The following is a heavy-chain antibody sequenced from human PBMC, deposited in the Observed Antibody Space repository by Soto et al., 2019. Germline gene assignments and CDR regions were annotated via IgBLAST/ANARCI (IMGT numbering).Heavy chain of an antibody. CDR1: GFTFSSYG. CDR3: ARYCSGGSCAPVYYYGMDV. D-gene: IGHD2-15*01. Sequence: GGSLRLSCAASGFTFSSYGMHWVRQAPGKGLEWVAVIWYDGSNKYYADSVKGRFTISRDNSKNTLYLQMNSLRAEDTAVYYCARYCSGGSCAPVYYYGMDVWGQGTTVTVS. V-gene: IGHV3-33*01. CDR2: IWYDGSNK. J-gene: IGHJ6*02.